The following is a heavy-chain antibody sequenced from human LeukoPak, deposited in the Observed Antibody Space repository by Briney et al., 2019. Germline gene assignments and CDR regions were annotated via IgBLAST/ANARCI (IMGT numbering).Heavy chain of an antibody. CDR1: GFTFSSYG. D-gene: IGHD3-22*01. V-gene: IGHV3-30*18. CDR2: ISYDGSNK. J-gene: IGHJ4*02. CDR3: AKDASLPSYDSSGYLDY. Sequence: GGSLRLSCAASGFTFSSYGMHWVRQAPGKGLEWVAVISYDGSNKYYADSVKGRFTISRDNSKNTLYLQMNSLRAEDTAVYYCAKDASLPSYDSSGYLDYWGQGTLVTVSS.